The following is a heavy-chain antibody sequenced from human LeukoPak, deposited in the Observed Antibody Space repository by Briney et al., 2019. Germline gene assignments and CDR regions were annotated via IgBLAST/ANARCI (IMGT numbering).Heavy chain of an antibody. D-gene: IGHD4-23*01. CDR1: GFTLTIYA. V-gene: IGHV3-23*01. CDR2: MSGRGGST. J-gene: IGHJ4*02. Sequence: GGSLGLSCAASGFTLTIYAMRWVRPPPGGGVGWDSAMSGRGGSTYYTNSVKSRFTNSRDNSKNTLNLQMNSLGAEDTAVYYCASGSVVTHWGQGTLVTVSS. CDR3: ASGSVVTH.